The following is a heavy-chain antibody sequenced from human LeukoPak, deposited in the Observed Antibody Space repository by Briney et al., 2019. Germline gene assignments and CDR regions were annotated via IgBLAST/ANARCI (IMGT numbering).Heavy chain of an antibody. J-gene: IGHJ4*02. CDR2: IWYDGSNK. CDR3: AREYYDSSGYPAGSDY. Sequence: PGGSLRLSCAASGFTFSSYGMHWVRQAPGKGLEWVAVIWYDGSNKYYADSVKGRFTISRDNSKNTLYLQMNSLRAEDTAVYYCAREYYDSSGYPAGSDYWGQGTLVTVSS. V-gene: IGHV3-33*08. D-gene: IGHD3-22*01. CDR1: GFTFSSYG.